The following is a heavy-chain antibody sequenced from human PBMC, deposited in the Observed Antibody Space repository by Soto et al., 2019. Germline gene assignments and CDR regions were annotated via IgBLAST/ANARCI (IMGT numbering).Heavy chain of an antibody. D-gene: IGHD2-2*01. CDR3: ARGISTTRYYYYYGMDV. J-gene: IGHJ6*02. Sequence: ASLKVSCKASGYTLTSYYLHWVRQAPGQGPEWMGIINPSGGITNDAQKFQDRVTMTSDTSTSTVYMELSSLRSEDTAVYYCARGISTTRYYYYYGMDVWGQGTTVTVYS. V-gene: IGHV1-46*01. CDR1: GYTLTSYY. CDR2: INPSGGIT.